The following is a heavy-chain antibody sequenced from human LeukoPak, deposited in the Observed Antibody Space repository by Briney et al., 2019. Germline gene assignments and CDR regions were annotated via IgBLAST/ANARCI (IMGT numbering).Heavy chain of an antibody. CDR3: ARGQEPYGGNSRDFDY. Sequence: SVKVSCKASGGTFSSYAISWVRQAPGQGLEWMGRIIPIFGTANYAQKFQGRVTITTDESTSTAYMELSSLRSEDTAVYYCARGQEPYGGNSRDFDYWGQGTLVTASS. V-gene: IGHV1-69*05. CDR2: IIPIFGTA. CDR1: GGTFSSYA. J-gene: IGHJ4*02. D-gene: IGHD4-23*01.